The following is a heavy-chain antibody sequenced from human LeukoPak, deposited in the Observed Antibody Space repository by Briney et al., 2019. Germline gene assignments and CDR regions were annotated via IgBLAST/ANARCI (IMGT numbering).Heavy chain of an antibody. D-gene: IGHD1-1*01. Sequence: SETLSLTCALYGGSFSGYYWSWIRQTPGKGLEWIGHIYYSGSTNYNPSLKSRVTISVDTSKNEFSLKLSYVTAADTAVYYCARSDWMRWFDPWGLGTLVTVSS. CDR3: ARSDWMRWFDP. CDR1: GGSFSGYY. CDR2: IYYSGST. V-gene: IGHV4-59*08. J-gene: IGHJ5*02.